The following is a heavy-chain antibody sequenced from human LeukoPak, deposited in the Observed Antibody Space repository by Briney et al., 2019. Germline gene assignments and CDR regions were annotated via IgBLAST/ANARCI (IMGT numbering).Heavy chain of an antibody. CDR2: ISIKNGNT. CDR1: GYTFTSYG. D-gene: IGHD4-11*01. CDR3: ARDHRAETILTVATFDC. V-gene: IGHV1-18*01. Sequence: EASVNVSCKASGYTFTSYGISWVRQAPGQGLEWVGWISIKNGNTKYAEDLQGRVTMTTDTSTSTAYIELTSLRSDDTAIYYCARDHRAETILTVATFDCWGQGALVTVSS. J-gene: IGHJ4*02.